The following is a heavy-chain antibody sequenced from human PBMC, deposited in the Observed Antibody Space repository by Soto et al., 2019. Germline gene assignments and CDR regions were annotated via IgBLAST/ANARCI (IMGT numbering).Heavy chain of an antibody. J-gene: IGHJ1*01. D-gene: IGHD1-7*01. CDR2: IFYSGDT. V-gene: IGHV4-30-4*01. CDR1: GASVNTGDYY. CDR3: VGTGTTDDF. Sequence: PSETLSLTCTVSGASVNTGDYYWSYIRQSPGKGLEWLGYIFYSGDTYYNPSLKSRATISLNTSRNQISLTLTSVTDADTAVYFCVGTGTTDDFWGQGTLGTVS.